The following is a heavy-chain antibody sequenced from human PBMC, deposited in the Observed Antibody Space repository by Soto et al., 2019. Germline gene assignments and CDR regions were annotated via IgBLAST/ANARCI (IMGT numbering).Heavy chain of an antibody. CDR2: INHSGST. D-gene: IGHD1-26*01. V-gene: IGHV4-34*01. CDR1: GGSFSGYY. J-gene: IGHJ6*02. Sequence: SSETLSLTCAVYGGSFSGYYWSWIRQPPGKGLEWIGEINHSGSTNYNPSLKSRVTISVDTSKNQFSLKLSSVTAADTAVYYCARGSGSYYYYGMDVWGQGTTVTVSS. CDR3: ARGSGSYYYYGMDV.